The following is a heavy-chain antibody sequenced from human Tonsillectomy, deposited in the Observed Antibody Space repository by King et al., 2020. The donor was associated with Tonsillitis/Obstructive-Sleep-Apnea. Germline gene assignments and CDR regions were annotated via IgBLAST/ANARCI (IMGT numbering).Heavy chain of an antibody. V-gene: IGHV4-34*01. CDR3: ARTAAMLFYYYYYYMDV. CDR1: GGSFSGYY. D-gene: IGHD2-2*01. J-gene: IGHJ6*03. Sequence: VQLQQWGAGLLKPSETLSLTCAVYGGSFSGYYWSWIRQPPGKGLEWIGEINHSGSTNYNPSLKSRGTISVDTSKNQFSLKLSSVTAADTAVYYCARTAAMLFYYYYYYMDVWGKGTTVTVSS. CDR2: INHSGST.